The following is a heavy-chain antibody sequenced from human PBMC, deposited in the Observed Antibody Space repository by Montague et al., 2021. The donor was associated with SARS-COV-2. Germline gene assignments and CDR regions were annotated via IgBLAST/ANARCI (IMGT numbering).Heavy chain of an antibody. CDR2: IHHSGST. CDR3: ARGTGCSGGNCYYDWGRVSLSLGTVAGAVSAGDCCGSGGGSSGYCCATVSVRSYWYGLDA. CDR1: GGSFTGYY. V-gene: IGHV4-34*01. J-gene: IGHJ6*02. Sequence: SETLSLTCAVYGGSFTGYYWSWIRQPPGKGLEWIGDIHHSGSTKYNPSLKSRVTISVDTSESQFSLNLSSVTAADTAVYYCARGTGCSGGNCYYDWGRVSLSLGTVAGAVSAGDCCGSGGGSSGYCCATVSVRSYWYGLDAWGQGTTVTVSS. D-gene: IGHD2-15*01.